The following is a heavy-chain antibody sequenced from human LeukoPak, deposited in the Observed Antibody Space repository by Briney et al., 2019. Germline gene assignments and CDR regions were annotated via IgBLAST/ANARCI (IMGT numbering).Heavy chain of an antibody. CDR3: ARWGSGSYPYYYYYYMDV. CDR1: GYSFTSYW. Sequence: GESLKISCKGSGYSFTSYWIGWVRQMPGKGLEWMGIIYPGDSDTRYSPSFQGQVTISADKSISTAYLQWSSLKASDTAMYYCARWGSGSYPYYYYYYMDVWGKGTTVTVSS. CDR2: IYPGDSDT. J-gene: IGHJ6*03. V-gene: IGHV5-51*01. D-gene: IGHD1-26*01.